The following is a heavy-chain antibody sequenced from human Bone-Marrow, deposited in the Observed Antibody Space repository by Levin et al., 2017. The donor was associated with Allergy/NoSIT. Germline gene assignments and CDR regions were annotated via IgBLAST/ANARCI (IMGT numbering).Heavy chain of an antibody. V-gene: IGHV3-30*18. CDR2: ISYDGSNK. Sequence: GGSLRLSCAASGFTFSSYGMHWVRQAPGKGLEWVAVISYDGSNKYYADSVKGRFTISRDNSKNTLYLQMNSLRAEDTAVYYCAKGPIPDYYDSSGYWYWGQGTLVTVSS. CDR3: AKGPIPDYYDSSGYWY. J-gene: IGHJ4*02. D-gene: IGHD3-22*01. CDR1: GFTFSSYG.